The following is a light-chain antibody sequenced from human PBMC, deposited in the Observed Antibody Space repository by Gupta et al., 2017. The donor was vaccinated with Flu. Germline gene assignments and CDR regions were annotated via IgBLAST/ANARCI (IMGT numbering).Light chain of an antibody. CDR3: QQYNNWPPT. CDR1: QSVSSN. V-gene: IGKV3-15*01. Sequence: EIVMTQSPATLSVSPGERATLSCRASQSVSSNLAWYQQKPGQAPRLLIYGASTRGTGIPARFSGSGSGTELILTISSLQSEDFAVYYCQQYNNWPPTFGQGTRLEIK. CDR2: GAS. J-gene: IGKJ5*01.